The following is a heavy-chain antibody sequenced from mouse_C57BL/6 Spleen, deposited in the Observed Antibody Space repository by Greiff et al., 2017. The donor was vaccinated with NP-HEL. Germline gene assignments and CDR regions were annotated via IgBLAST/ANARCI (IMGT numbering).Heavy chain of an antibody. Sequence: EVMLVESGGGLVQPKGSLKLSCAASGFSFNTYAMNWVRQAPGKGLEWVARIRSKSNNYATYYADSVKDRFTISRDDSESMLYLQMNNLKTEDTAMYYCVRHVGSSYWYFDVWGTGTTVTVSS. D-gene: IGHD1-1*01. V-gene: IGHV10-1*01. CDR2: IRSKSNNYAT. J-gene: IGHJ1*03. CDR1: GFSFNTYA. CDR3: VRHVGSSYWYFDV.